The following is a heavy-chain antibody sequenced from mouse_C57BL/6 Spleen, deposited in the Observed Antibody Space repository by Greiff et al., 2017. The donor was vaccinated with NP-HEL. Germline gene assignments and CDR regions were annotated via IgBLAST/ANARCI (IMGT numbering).Heavy chain of an antibody. CDR3: ARNDYDVGGYFDV. D-gene: IGHD2-4*01. J-gene: IGHJ1*03. V-gene: IGHV2-2*01. CDR2: IWSGGST. CDR1: GFSLTSYG. Sequence: QVQLQQSGPGLVQPSQSLSITCTVSGFSLTSYGVHWVRQSPGKGLEWLGVIWSGGSTDYNAAFISRLSISKDNSKSQVFFKMNSLQADDTAIYYCARNDYDVGGYFDVWGTGTTVTVSS.